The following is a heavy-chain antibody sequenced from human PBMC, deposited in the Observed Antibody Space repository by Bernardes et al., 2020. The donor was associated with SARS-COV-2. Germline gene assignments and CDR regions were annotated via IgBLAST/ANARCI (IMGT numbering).Heavy chain of an antibody. V-gene: IGHV1-46*01. J-gene: IGHJ4*02. CDR1: GYTFTNSY. CDR2: INLSGGST. CDR3: ARKVGGGSSFDY. D-gene: IGHD5-12*01. Sequence: ASVKVSCKASGYTFTNSYMHWVRQAPGQGLEWMGVINLSGGSTSYAQKFQGRVTMTRDTSTSTVYMELSSLRSEDTAVYYCARKVGGGSSFDYWGQGTLVTVSS.